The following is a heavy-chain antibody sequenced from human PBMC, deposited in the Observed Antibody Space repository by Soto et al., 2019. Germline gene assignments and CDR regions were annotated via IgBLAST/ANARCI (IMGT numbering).Heavy chain of an antibody. V-gene: IGHV3-30*03. CDR1: GITFSTYG. D-gene: IGHD2-2*01. CDR3: TIVFAQTIYCSSTTCPLNPDYYFYNGRDV. Sequence: PERSMRLSCAPSGITFSTYGMHWVRHTPSKGLERVAVISYEGRTKYYADSVKGRFTTSSDNSKIMLYLQFNNLRPEHTAVYYCTIVFAQTIYCSSTTCPLNPDYYFYNGRDVCGKCTPV. CDR2: ISYEGRTK. J-gene: IGHJ6*04.